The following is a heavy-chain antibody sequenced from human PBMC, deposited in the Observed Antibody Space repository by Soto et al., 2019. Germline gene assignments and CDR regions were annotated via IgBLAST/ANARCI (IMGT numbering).Heavy chain of an antibody. J-gene: IGHJ4*02. D-gene: IGHD2-8*02. CDR2: IITLFGTS. CDR1: GGTFSSHS. CDR3: AREVGYGDFSAALLD. V-gene: IGHV1-69*13. Sequence: SVKVSCKASGGTFSSHSINWVRQAPGQGLEWIGGIITLFGTSNYAQNFQGRVTITADQSTSTAYMELNSLTSDDTALYYCAREVGYGDFSAALLDWGQGTLVTFSS.